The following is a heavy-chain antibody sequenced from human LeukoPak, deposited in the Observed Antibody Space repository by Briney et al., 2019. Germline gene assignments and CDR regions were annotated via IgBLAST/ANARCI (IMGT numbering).Heavy chain of an antibody. CDR1: GASIRTYY. J-gene: IGHJ4*02. D-gene: IGHD1-26*01. CDR2: VYYNGNT. V-gene: IGHV4-59*01. Sequence: SETLSLTCTVSGASIRTYYWSWIRQPPGKGLEWIGYVYYNGNTNYSPSLKSRVTMSVDTPKNQFSLKLSSVTAADTAVYYCARGQRSYFRAVEDWGQGTLVTVSS. CDR3: ARGQRSYFRAVED.